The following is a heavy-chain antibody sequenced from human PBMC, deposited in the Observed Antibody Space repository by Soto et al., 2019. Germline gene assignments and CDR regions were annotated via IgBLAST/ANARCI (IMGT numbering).Heavy chain of an antibody. CDR2: ISDDGSSK. J-gene: IGHJ4*02. V-gene: IGHV3-30*03. Sequence: QVHLVESEGGVVLPGRSLRLSCADSGFTFSSYAMHWVRQAPGKGLEWVAIISDDGSSKHYADSVNGRFTISRDNSKNTLYLQMNSLRGEDTAVYYCARDREAYSGFDYPAYWGQGTLVTVSS. D-gene: IGHD5-12*01. CDR3: ARDREAYSGFDYPAY. CDR1: GFTFSSYA.